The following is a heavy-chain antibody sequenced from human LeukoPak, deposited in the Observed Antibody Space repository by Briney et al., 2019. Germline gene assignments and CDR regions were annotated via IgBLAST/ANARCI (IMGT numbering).Heavy chain of an antibody. Sequence: GRSLRLSCAASGFTFSSYAMHWVRQAPGKGLEWVAFISYEGSNKYYADSVKGRFTISRDNSKNTLYPQVNSLRAEDTAVYYCARDVYYDSGSRIENWLDPWGQGTLVTVSS. J-gene: IGHJ5*02. V-gene: IGHV3-30-3*01. D-gene: IGHD3-10*01. CDR2: ISYEGSNK. CDR3: ARDVYYDSGSRIENWLDP. CDR1: GFTFSSYA.